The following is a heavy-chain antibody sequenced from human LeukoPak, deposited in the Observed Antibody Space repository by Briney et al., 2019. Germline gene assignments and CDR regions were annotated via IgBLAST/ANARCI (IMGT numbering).Heavy chain of an antibody. D-gene: IGHD5-18*01. CDR1: GFTFSSYS. CDR3: ARDSHSYGSGFDP. Sequence: GGSLRLSCAASGFTFSSYSMNWVRQAPGKGLEWVSSISSSSSYIYYADSVKGRFTISRDNAKNSLYLQMNSLRAEDTAVYHCARDSHSYGSGFDPWGQGTLVTVSS. CDR2: ISSSSSYI. V-gene: IGHV3-21*01. J-gene: IGHJ5*02.